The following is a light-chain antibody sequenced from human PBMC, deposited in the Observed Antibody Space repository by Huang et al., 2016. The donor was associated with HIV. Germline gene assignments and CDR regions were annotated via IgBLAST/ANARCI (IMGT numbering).Light chain of an antibody. CDR3: QQVNSYPPGIT. J-gene: IGKJ5*01. V-gene: IGKV1-9*01. CDR2: GAS. CDR1: QGISSY. Sequence: IQLTQSPSSLSASVGDRVTITCRASQGISSYLAWYQQKPGKAPNLLIYGASTLQSGVPSRFSGSGSGTDFTRTINSLQPEDFATYYCQQVNSYPPGITFGQGTRLEIK.